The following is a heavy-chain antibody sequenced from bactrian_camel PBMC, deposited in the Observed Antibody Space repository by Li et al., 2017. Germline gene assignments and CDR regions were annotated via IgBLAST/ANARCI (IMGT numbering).Heavy chain of an antibody. Sequence: HVQLVESGGGSVQVGETLRLSCRASGFTLDDSDMGWYRQAPGNECEWVSSISSGITYYADFVKGRFTISKDNAENTLYLQMNSLKPEDTAVYYCAAAFSGFGAIDFAYWGQGTQVTVS. J-gene: IGHJ4*01. D-gene: IGHD3*01. CDR1: GFTLDDSD. CDR2: ISSGIT. CDR3: AAAFSGFGAIDFAY. V-gene: IGHV3S63*01.